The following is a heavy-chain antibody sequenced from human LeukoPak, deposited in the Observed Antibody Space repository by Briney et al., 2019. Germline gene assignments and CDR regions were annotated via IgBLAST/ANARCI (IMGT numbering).Heavy chain of an antibody. CDR1: GFTFSNLG. Sequence: GGSLRLSCAASGFTFSNLGIHWVRQAPGKGLEWVAVISYDGNNKYYTDSVKGRFTISRDNSRNTLYLQMNSLRAEDTAVYYCARDRSIYFYGMDVWGQGTTVTVSS. J-gene: IGHJ6*02. CDR3: ARDRSIYFYGMDV. V-gene: IGHV3-30*03. D-gene: IGHD6-6*01. CDR2: ISYDGNNK.